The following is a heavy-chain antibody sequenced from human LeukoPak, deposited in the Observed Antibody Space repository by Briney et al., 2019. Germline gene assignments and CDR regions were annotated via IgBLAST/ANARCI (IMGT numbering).Heavy chain of an antibody. J-gene: IGHJ4*02. V-gene: IGHV3-48*03. CDR2: SSSRGTTT. D-gene: IGHD3-22*01. CDR1: GLPFSSYE. Sequence: GGSLRLSCTASGLPFSSYEMNWVRQAPGKGLEWISYSSSRGTTTYYADSVKGRFTISRDNAENSLYLQMSSLRAEDTAVYYCARVYDTSGYKTPPPDYWGQGTLVTVSS. CDR3: ARVYDTSGYKTPPPDY.